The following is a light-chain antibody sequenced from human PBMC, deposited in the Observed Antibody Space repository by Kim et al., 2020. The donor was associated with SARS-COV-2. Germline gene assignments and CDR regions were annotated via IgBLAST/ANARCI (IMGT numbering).Light chain of an antibody. CDR3: QAWGTGIWV. CDR1: SGHSSYA. V-gene: IGLV4-69*01. Sequence: QLVLTQSPSASASLGASVKLTCTLSSGHSSYAIAWHQQLPEKGPRYLMKVNSDGSHTKGDGIPDRFSVSSSGAERYLTISRLQSEDEADYYCQAWGTGIWVFGGGTQLTVL. J-gene: IGLJ3*02. CDR2: VNSDGSH.